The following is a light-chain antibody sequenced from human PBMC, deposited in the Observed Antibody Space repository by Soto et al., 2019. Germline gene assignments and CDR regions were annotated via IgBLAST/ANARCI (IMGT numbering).Light chain of an antibody. V-gene: IGKV3-20*01. CDR3: HHYGNTPPNT. CDR1: QSVSSNY. CDR2: GAS. Sequence: EIVLTQSPGTLSLSPGERATLSCRASQSVSSNYLAWYQQRPGQAPRVLIYGASSRATGIPDRFSCSGSGTDFTLTISRLEPEDFAVYFCHHYGNTPPNTFGQGTKVEIK. J-gene: IGKJ2*01.